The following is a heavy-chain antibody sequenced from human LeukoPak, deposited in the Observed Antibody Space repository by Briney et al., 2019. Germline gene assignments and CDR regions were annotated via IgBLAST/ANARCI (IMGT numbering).Heavy chain of an antibody. V-gene: IGHV3-23*01. Sequence: GGSLRRSCAASGLAFSSYAMSWVRQAPGKGLGWVSAISGSGGSTYYADSVKGRFTISRDNSKNTLYLQMNSLRAEDTAVYYCAKYQKVFMYYFDYWGQGTLVTVSS. CDR3: AKYQKVFMYYFDY. CDR2: ISGSGGST. CDR1: GLAFSSYA. D-gene: IGHD2-2*01. J-gene: IGHJ4*02.